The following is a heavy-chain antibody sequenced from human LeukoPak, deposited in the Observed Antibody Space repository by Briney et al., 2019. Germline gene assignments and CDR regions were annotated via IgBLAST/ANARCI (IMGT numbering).Heavy chain of an antibody. CDR3: ARLLYSSSWYWDYFDC. CDR1: GGSISSSSYY. CDR2: IYYSGST. J-gene: IGHJ4*02. D-gene: IGHD6-13*01. Sequence: PSETLSLTCTVSGGSISSSSYYWGWIRQPPGKGLEWIGSIYYSGSTYYNPSLKRRVPIAVDTSKNHFSLKLSSVTAADTAVYDCARLLYSSSWYWDYFDCWGQGTLVTVSS. V-gene: IGHV4-39*01.